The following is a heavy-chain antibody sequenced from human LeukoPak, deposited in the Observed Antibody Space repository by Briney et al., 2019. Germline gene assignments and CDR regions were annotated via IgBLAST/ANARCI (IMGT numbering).Heavy chain of an antibody. V-gene: IGHV1-69*13. CDR2: VIPIPGTV. Sequence: GASVKVSCKASGGTFSSFAINWVRQALGQGLEWMGGVIPIPGTVNYAQKFQGRVTITADESTSTAYMELNSLRSEGTAVYYCARATGSAWEYFEYWGQGTLVTVSS. D-gene: IGHD1-1*01. J-gene: IGHJ4*02. CDR3: ARATGSAWEYFEY. CDR1: GGTFSSFA.